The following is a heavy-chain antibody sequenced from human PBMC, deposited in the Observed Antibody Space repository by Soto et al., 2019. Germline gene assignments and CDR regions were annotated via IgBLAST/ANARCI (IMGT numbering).Heavy chain of an antibody. CDR1: GGSISCYY. CDR3: ARYPYSSGWAGGYYFDY. Sequence: QVQLQESGPGLVKPSETLSLTCTVSGGSISCYYWSWIRQPPGRGLECIGYIYSSGSTNYTPSLRSRVTISVDTSKNQFSLKLSSVTAADTAVYYCARYPYSSGWAGGYYFDYWGQGTLVTVSS. V-gene: IGHV4-59*01. CDR2: IYSSGST. D-gene: IGHD6-19*01. J-gene: IGHJ4*02.